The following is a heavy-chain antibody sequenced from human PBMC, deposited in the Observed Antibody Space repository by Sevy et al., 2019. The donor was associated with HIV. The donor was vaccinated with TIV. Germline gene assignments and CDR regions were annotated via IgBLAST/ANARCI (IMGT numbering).Heavy chain of an antibody. Sequence: GGSLRLSCAASGFTFSSYAMHWVRQAPGKGLEWVAVIPYDGSNKYYADSVKGRFTISRDNSKNTLYLQMNSLRAEDTAVYYCARDGEAYYDSSGYYSAIFDYWGQGTLVTVSS. CDR1: GFTFSSYA. J-gene: IGHJ4*02. V-gene: IGHV3-30-3*01. D-gene: IGHD3-22*01. CDR2: IPYDGSNK. CDR3: ARDGEAYYDSSGYYSAIFDY.